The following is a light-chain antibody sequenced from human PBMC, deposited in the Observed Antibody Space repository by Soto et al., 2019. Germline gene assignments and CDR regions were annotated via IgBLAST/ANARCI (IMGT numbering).Light chain of an antibody. V-gene: IGKV1-39*01. CDR1: QSISSH. Sequence: DIQMTQSPSSLSASVGDRVTITCRASQSISSHLNWYQQKPGKAPKLLIHAASSLESGVPSRFSGSGSGTDFTLTISSLQPEDFATYYCQQSYSTPSITFGPGTRLEIK. CDR3: QQSYSTPSIT. J-gene: IGKJ5*01. CDR2: AAS.